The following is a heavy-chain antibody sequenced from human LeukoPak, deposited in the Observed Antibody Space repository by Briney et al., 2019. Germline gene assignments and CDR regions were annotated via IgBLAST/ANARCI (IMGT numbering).Heavy chain of an antibody. J-gene: IGHJ3*02. D-gene: IGHD6-6*01. CDR3: ARVYSSSSIGMGDAFDI. CDR1: GGSFSGYY. CDR2: INHSGST. Sequence: SETLSLTCAVYGGSFSGYYWSWIRQPPGKGLEWIGEINHSGSTNYNPSLKSRVTISVDTSKNQFSLKLSSVTAADTAVYYCARVYSSSSIGMGDAFDIWGQGTMVTVSS. V-gene: IGHV4-34*01.